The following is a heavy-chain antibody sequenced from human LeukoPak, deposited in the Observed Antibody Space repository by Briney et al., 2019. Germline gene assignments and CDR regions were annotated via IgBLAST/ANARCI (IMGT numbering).Heavy chain of an antibody. Sequence: SVKVSCKASGGTFSSYAISWVRQAPGQGLEWMGRIIPIFGTANYAQKFQGRVTITTDESTSTAYMELSSLRSEDTAVYYCARELGIFGVVNNDYWGQGTLVSVSS. CDR2: IIPIFGTA. J-gene: IGHJ4*02. D-gene: IGHD3-3*01. CDR3: ARELGIFGVVNNDY. CDR1: GGTFSSYA. V-gene: IGHV1-69*05.